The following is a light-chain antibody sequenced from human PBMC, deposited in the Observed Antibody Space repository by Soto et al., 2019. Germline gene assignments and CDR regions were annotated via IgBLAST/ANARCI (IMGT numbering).Light chain of an antibody. Sequence: DIQMTQSPSSLSASVGDRVTITCRASQSISSYLNWYQQKPGKAPKRLIYDASTLHSGVPSRFSGSVSGTEGTITISSLQTEDGSTYDCLQPNTYTWTFGQGTKVDIK. CDR1: QSISSY. CDR2: DAS. J-gene: IGKJ1*01. CDR3: LQPNTYTWT. V-gene: IGKV1-17*01.